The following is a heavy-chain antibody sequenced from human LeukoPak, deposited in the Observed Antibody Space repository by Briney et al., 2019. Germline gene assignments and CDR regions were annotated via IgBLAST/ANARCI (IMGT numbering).Heavy chain of an antibody. CDR3: AKVAAGQKWLEYYFDY. CDR1: GFTFSSYA. V-gene: IGHV3-23*01. Sequence: PGGSLRLSCAASGFTFSSYAMSWVRQAPGKGLEWVSAISGSGGSTYYADSVKGRFTISRDNSKNTLYLQMNSLRAEDTAVYYCAKVAAGQKWLEYYFDYWGQGTLVTVSS. J-gene: IGHJ4*02. D-gene: IGHD5-12*01. CDR2: ISGSGGST.